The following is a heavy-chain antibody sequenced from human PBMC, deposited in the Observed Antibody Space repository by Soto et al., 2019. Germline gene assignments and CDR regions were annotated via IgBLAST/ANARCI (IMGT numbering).Heavy chain of an antibody. D-gene: IGHD1-26*01. Sequence: QVQLVQSGAEVKKPGSSVKVSCKASGGTFSTYAISWVRQAPGQGLEWMGGIIPIFGTADYAQKFQGRVTITADESTSTAYMELSSLRSEDTAVYYCASREHDVIGGNYSYAMDVWSQGTTVTVSS. V-gene: IGHV1-69*12. CDR1: GGTFSTYA. CDR3: ASREHDVIGGNYSYAMDV. CDR2: IIPIFGTA. J-gene: IGHJ6*02.